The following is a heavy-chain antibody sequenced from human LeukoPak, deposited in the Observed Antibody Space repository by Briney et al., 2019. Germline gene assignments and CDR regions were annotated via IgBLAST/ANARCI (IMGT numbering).Heavy chain of an antibody. Sequence: SVKVSCKASGGTFSSYAISWVRQAPGQGLEWMGGIIPIFGTANYAQKFQGRVTITADESTSTAYMELSSLRSEDTAVYYCARDEYSGSSDFDYWGQGTLVTVSP. CDR2: IIPIFGTA. J-gene: IGHJ4*02. V-gene: IGHV1-69*01. CDR3: ARDEYSGSSDFDY. D-gene: IGHD1-26*01. CDR1: GGTFSSYA.